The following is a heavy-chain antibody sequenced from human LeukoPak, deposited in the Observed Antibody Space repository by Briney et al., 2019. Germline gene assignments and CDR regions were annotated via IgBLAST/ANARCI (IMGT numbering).Heavy chain of an antibody. CDR3: AKGINGYFDY. D-gene: IGHD2-8*01. V-gene: IGHV3-23*01. CDR2: INPSGGNT. Sequence: GGSLRLSCAASGFTFSNYPMTWVRQAPGKGLEWVSSINPSGGNTYYADSVKGRFTISRDNSENTLYLQMNSLRAEDTALYYCAKGINGYFDYWGQGTLVTVSS. CDR1: GFTFSNYP. J-gene: IGHJ4*02.